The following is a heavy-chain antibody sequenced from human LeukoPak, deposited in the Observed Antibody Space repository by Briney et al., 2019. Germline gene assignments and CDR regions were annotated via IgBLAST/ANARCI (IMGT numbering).Heavy chain of an antibody. J-gene: IGHJ3*02. Sequence: SETLSLTCTVSGGSISSGSYYWSWIRQPAGKGLEWIGRIYTSGSTNYNPSLKSRVTISVDTSRNQFSLKLSSVTAADTAVYYCASYIAVAAIDAFDIWGQGTMVTVSS. CDR2: IYTSGST. CDR3: ASYIAVAAIDAFDI. CDR1: GGSISSGSYY. V-gene: IGHV4-61*02. D-gene: IGHD6-19*01.